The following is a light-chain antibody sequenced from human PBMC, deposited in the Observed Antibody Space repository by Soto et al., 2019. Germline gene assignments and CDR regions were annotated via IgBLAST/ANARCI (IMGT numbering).Light chain of an antibody. CDR3: AAWDDSLNAL. CDR1: SSNIGDNP. J-gene: IGLJ1*01. V-gene: IGLV1-44*01. CDR2: IND. Sequence: VLRRPPSAYGNPGQRITISCSGSSSNIGDNPVNWYQQLPGAAPELLIYINDQRPSGVPDRFSGSKSGTSASLAISGLQPEDEADYYCAAWDDSLNALFGTGTKVTVL.